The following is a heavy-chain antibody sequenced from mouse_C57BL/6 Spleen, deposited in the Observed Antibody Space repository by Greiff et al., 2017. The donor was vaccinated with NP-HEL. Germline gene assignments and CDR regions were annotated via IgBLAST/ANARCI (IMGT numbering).Heavy chain of an antibody. J-gene: IGHJ4*01. V-gene: IGHV1-42*01. CDR3: ACYYGSSYKYYYAMDY. D-gene: IGHD1-1*01. CDR2: INPSTGGT. Sequence: EVQLQQSGPELVKPGASVKISCKASGYSFTGYYMNWVKQSPEKSLEWIGEINPSTGGTTYNQKFKAKATLTVDNSSSTAYMQLKSLTSEDSAVYYGACYYGSSYKYYYAMDYWGQGTSVTVSS. CDR1: GYSFTGYY.